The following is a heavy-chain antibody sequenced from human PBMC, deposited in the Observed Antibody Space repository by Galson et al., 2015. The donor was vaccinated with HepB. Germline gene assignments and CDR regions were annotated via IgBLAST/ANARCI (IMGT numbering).Heavy chain of an antibody. CDR2: ISYDGSNK. Sequence: SLRLSCAASGFTFTSYGMHWVRQAPGKGLEWVAVISYDGSNKYYADSVKGRFTISRDDSKSTLYLQMNSLRAEDTAVYYCAKDLQALFYYDSGGSRVSPFDPWGQGTLVTVSS. J-gene: IGHJ5*02. V-gene: IGHV3-30*18. D-gene: IGHD3-22*01. CDR1: GFTFTSYG. CDR3: AKDLQALFYYDSGGSRVSPFDP.